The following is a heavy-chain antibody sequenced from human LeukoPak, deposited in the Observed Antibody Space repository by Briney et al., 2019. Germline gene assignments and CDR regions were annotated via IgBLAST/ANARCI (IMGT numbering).Heavy chain of an antibody. CDR2: IKSKTEGGIT. V-gene: IGHV3-15*01. Sequence: RGSLRLSCAASGFTFSNAWMSSVRQAPGKGLEWVGRIKSKTEGGITDYAAPVKGRFTMTRDDSKNTMYLQMNSLKLGDAAVYDCTIDPVLRFLEGLKGGNCFDPWGQGTLVTVSS. D-gene: IGHD3-3*01. CDR3: TIDPVLRFLEGLKGGNCFDP. J-gene: IGHJ5*02. CDR1: GFTFSNAW.